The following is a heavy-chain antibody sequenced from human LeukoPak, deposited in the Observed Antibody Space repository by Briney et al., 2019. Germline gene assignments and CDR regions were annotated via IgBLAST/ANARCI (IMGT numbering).Heavy chain of an antibody. Sequence: SVKVSCKASGGTFSNFGISWVRQAPGQGLEWMGGIIPIFHTANYAQKFQGRVTITADKSTSTAYMELSSLRSEDTAVYYCARRGGGGAFDIWGQGTMVTVSS. CDR2: IIPIFHTA. V-gene: IGHV1-69*06. J-gene: IGHJ3*02. CDR3: ARRGGGGAFDI. CDR1: GGTFSNFG. D-gene: IGHD3-10*01.